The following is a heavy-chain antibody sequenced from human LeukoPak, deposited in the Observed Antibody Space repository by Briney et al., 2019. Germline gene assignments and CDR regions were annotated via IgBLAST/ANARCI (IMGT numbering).Heavy chain of an antibody. CDR2: IYYSGST. V-gene: IGHV4-30-4*01. CDR3: ARGVVPAAMGWFDP. D-gene: IGHD2-2*01. Sequence: PSQTLSLTCTVSGGSISSGDDYWSWIRQPPGKGLEWIGYIYYSGSTYYNQSLKSRVTISVDTSKNQFSLKLSSVTAADTAVYYCARGVVPAAMGWFDPWGQGTLVAVSS. CDR1: GGSISSGDDY. J-gene: IGHJ5*02.